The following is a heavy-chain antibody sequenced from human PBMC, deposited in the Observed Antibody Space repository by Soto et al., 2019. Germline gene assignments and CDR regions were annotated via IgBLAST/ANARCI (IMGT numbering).Heavy chain of an antibody. V-gene: IGHV4-31*03. Sequence: PSETLSLTCTVSGDSISSNGYYWSWIRQHPGKGLEWIGYIYYSGSTYYNPSLKSRVTISLDTSKKQFSLKLSSVTAADTAVYYCASDYRGSNQYYGIYVCAQRTTVTVS. CDR1: GDSISSNGYY. CDR2: IYYSGST. D-gene: IGHD3-16*02. CDR3: ASDYRGSNQYYGIYV. J-gene: IGHJ6*02.